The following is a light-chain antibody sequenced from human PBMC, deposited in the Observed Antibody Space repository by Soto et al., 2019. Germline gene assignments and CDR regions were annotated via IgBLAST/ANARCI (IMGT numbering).Light chain of an antibody. CDR3: QQYNDWPRT. Sequence: EIVMTQSPATLSVSPGESVTLSCRASQLFSSNLAWYQRRPGQAPRLLIYGSSTRATVVPPRFSGSASGTEFTLTISSLQSEDFGVYYCQQYNDWPRTFGQGTRLEIK. CDR1: QLFSSN. V-gene: IGKV3-15*01. J-gene: IGKJ5*01. CDR2: GSS.